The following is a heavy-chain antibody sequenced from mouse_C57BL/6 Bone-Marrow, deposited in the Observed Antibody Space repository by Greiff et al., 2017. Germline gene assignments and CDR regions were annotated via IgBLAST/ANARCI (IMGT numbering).Heavy chain of an antibody. Sequence: VQLQQPGAELVKPGASVKMSCKASGYTFTSYWITWVQPRPGQGLAWIGDIYPGSGCTNYNAKFKSKATLTVDTSSSTAYMQLSSLTSADSAVXYCAIYGYFDVWGTGTTVTVSS. V-gene: IGHV1-55*01. CDR1: GYTFTSYW. J-gene: IGHJ1*03. CDR2: IYPGSGCT. CDR3: AIYGYFDV.